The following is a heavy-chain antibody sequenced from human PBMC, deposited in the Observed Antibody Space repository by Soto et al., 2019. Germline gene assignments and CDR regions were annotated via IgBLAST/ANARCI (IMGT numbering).Heavy chain of an antibody. CDR1: EVTFSGYW. CDR3: TRGSQAAFDT. Sequence: XGSLRLSCAASEVTFSGYWMHWVRQAPGKGLVWVSRINSDGSSTTYADSVEGRFTISRDNAKNTLYLQMNSLRAEDAAVYYCTRGSQAAFDTWGQGTMVTVSS. V-gene: IGHV3-74*01. CDR2: INSDGSST. J-gene: IGHJ3*02.